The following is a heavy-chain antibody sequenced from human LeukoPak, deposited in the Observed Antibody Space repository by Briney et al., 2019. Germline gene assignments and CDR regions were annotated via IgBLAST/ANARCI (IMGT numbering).Heavy chain of an antibody. CDR1: GYTFTDYF. D-gene: IGHD5-18*01. J-gene: IGHJ4*02. V-gene: IGHV1-2*02. Sequence: AAVKVSCKASGYTFTDYFMHWVRQAPGQGLEWMGWINPNSGGTHYAQKFQGRVTMTRDTSISTAYMELSRLRSDDTAVYYCARDPGYSSPRGDYWGQGTLVTVSS. CDR3: ARDPGYSSPRGDY. CDR2: INPNSGGT.